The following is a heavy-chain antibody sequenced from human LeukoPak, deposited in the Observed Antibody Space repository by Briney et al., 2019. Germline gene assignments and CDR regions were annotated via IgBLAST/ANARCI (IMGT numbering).Heavy chain of an antibody. CDR3: AKDLLATIWDCYYYMDV. J-gene: IGHJ6*03. D-gene: IGHD5-12*01. CDR1: GFTFSSYA. V-gene: IGHV3-23*01. Sequence: GGSLRLSFSASGFTFSSYAMSWVRQAPGKGLEWVSAISGSGGSTYYADSVKGRFTISRDNSKNTLYLQMNSLRAEDTAVYYCAKDLLATIWDCYYYMDVWGKGTTVTVSS. CDR2: ISGSGGST.